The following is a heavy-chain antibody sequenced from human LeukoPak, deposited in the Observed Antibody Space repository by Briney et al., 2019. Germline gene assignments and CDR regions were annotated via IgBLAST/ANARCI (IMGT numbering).Heavy chain of an antibody. J-gene: IGHJ4*02. V-gene: IGHV1-18*01. Sequence: ASVKVSCKASGYTFNSYGISWVRQAPGQGLEWMGWISAYNGNTNYAQKVQGRVTMTTDTSTSTAYMELRSLRSADTAVYYCARSPLVATINDFDYWGQGTLVTVSS. CDR1: GYTFNSYG. D-gene: IGHD5-12*01. CDR2: ISAYNGNT. CDR3: ARSPLVATINDFDY.